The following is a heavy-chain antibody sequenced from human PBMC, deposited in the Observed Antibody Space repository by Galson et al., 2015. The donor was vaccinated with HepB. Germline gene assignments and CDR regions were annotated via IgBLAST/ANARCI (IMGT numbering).Heavy chain of an antibody. J-gene: IGHJ4*02. V-gene: IGHV2-5*02. CDR1: GFSLSTSGVG. Sequence: PALVKPTQTLTLTCTFSGFSLSTSGVGVGWIRQPPGKALEWLALIYWDDDKRYSPSLKSRLTITKDTSKNQVVLTMTNMDPVDTATYYCAHRGSSAGITMVRGVYYFDYWGQGTLVTVSS. CDR2: IYWDDDK. D-gene: IGHD3-10*01. CDR3: AHRGSSAGITMVRGVYYFDY.